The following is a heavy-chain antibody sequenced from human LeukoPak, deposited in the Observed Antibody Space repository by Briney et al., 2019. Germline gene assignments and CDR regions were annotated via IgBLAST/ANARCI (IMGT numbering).Heavy chain of an antibody. J-gene: IGHJ4*02. CDR2: IYSSGST. Sequence: SETLSLTCTVSGGSIRYYYWSCIRQPAGKGLECIGRIYSSGSTNYNPSLKSRVTMSVDTSKNQFSLKLRSVTAADTAVYYCARTKAVAGEPFDYWGQGTLVTVSS. CDR1: GGSIRYYY. V-gene: IGHV4-4*07. CDR3: ARTKAVAGEPFDY. D-gene: IGHD6-19*01.